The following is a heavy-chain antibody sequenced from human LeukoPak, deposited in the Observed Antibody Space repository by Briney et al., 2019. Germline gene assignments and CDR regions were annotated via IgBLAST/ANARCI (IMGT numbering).Heavy chain of an antibody. CDR3: ARGGGYNYGDFDY. CDR1: GFTFSSYW. J-gene: IGHJ4*02. V-gene: IGHV3-7*01. Sequence: GGSLRLSCAASGFTFSSYWMSWVRQAPGKGLEWVANIKQDGSEKYYVDSVKGRFTISRDNAKNSLYLQMNSLRAEDTAVYYCARGGGYNYGDFDYWGQGTLVTVSS. CDR2: IKQDGSEK. D-gene: IGHD5-18*01.